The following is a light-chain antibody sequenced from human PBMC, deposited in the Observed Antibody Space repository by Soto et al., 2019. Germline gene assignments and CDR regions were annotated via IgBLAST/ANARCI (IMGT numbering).Light chain of an antibody. CDR1: SSDVGRYNY. J-gene: IGLJ2*01. CDR2: AVT. Sequence: QSALTQPRSVSGSPGQSVTISCTGTSSDVGRYNYVSWYQQRPGKAPKVMIYAVTERPSGVPDRFSGSKSGNTASLTISGLQDDDEADYYCCSHAGTYVIFGGGTKVTVL. CDR3: CSHAGTYVI. V-gene: IGLV2-11*01.